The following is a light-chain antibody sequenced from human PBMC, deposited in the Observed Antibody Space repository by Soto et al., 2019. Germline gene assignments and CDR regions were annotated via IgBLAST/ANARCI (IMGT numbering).Light chain of an antibody. V-gene: IGKV1-39*01. CDR2: AAS. Sequence: IQMTQSPSSLSASVGDRVTITCRATQSISSYLNWYQQKPGKAPKLLIYAASSLQSGVPSRFSGSGSGTDFTLTISSLQPEYFATYYCQQSYSTPWTFGQGTKV. CDR3: QQSYSTPWT. CDR1: QSISSY. J-gene: IGKJ1*01.